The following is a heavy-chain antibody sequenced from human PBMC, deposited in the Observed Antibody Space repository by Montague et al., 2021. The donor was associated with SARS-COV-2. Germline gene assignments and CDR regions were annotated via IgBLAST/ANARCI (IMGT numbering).Heavy chain of an antibody. J-gene: IGHJ4*02. CDR3: ARADLWSGYLYFDY. CDR1: GGSISSGSYY. CDR2: IYTSGST. V-gene: IGHV4-61*02. Sequence: TLSLTCTVSGGSISSGSYYWSWIRQPAGKGLEWIGRIYTSGSTNYNPSLKSRVTISVDTSKNQFSLKLSSVTAADTAVYYCARADLWSGYLYFDYWGQGTLVTVSS. D-gene: IGHD3-3*01.